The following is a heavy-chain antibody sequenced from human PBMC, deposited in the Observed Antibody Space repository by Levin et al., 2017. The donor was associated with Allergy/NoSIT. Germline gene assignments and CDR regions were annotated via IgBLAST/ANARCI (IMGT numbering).Heavy chain of an antibody. Sequence: GESLKISCKASGYTFTSYDINWVRQATGQGLEWMGWMNPNSGNTGYAQKFQGRVTMTRNTPISTAYMELSSLRSEDTAVYYCARVRYYDSSGYYTFDYWGQGTLVTVSS. D-gene: IGHD3-22*01. CDR3: ARVRYYDSSGYYTFDY. V-gene: IGHV1-8*01. J-gene: IGHJ4*02. CDR1: GYTFTSYD. CDR2: MNPNSGNT.